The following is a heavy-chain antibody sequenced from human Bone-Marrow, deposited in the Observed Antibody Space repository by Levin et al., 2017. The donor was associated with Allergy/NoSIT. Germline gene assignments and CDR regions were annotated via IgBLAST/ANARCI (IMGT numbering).Heavy chain of an antibody. V-gene: IGHV4-59*01. CDR3: AREGQPGAFDP. J-gene: IGHJ5*02. CDR1: GGSINSNY. CDR2: IYYSGSTT. D-gene: IGHD1-14*01. Sequence: KPSETLSLTCTVSGGSINSNYWSWIRQAPGKGLEWIGYIYYSGSTTTYNPSLKSRVTISVNRSKNQFSLNLNSVTAADTAMYYCAREGQPGAFDPWGQGTLVIVSS.